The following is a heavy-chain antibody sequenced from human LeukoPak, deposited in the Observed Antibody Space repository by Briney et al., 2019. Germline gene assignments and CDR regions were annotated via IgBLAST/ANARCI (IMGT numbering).Heavy chain of an antibody. CDR3: ARIRLYYDSSGCFDY. CDR1: GFTFSSYA. CDR2: IKQDGSEK. V-gene: IGHV3-7*01. J-gene: IGHJ4*02. D-gene: IGHD3-22*01. Sequence: PGGSLRLSCAASGFTFSSYAMSLVRQAPGKGLEWVANIKQDGSEKYYVDSVKGRFTISRDNAKNSLYLQMNSLRAEDTAVYYCARIRLYYDSSGCFDYWGQGTLVTVSS.